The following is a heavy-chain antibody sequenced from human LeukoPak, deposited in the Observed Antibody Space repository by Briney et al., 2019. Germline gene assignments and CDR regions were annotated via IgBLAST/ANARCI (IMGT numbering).Heavy chain of an antibody. CDR2: INPSGGST. J-gene: IGHJ1*01. CDR3: ARALESTYYYDSSGYEGYFQH. V-gene: IGHV1-46*01. CDR1: GFTFSSSN. D-gene: IGHD3-22*01. Sequence: ASVKVSCKASGFTFSSSNMHWVRQAPGQGLEWMGIINPSGGSTSYAQKFQGRVTMTRDTSTSTVYMELSSLRSEDTAVYYCARALESTYYYDSSGYEGYFQHWGQGTLVTVSS.